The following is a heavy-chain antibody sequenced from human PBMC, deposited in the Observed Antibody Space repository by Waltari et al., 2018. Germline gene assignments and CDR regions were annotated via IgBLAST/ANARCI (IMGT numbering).Heavy chain of an antibody. Sequence: QVQLVQSGAEVKKPGSSVKVSCKASGGTFRSYAISWVRQAPGQGREWMGRIIPIFGTANYAQKFQGRVTITADKSTSTAYMELSSLRSEDTAVYYCARDQGKYYYDSSGYYGVSGAFDIWGQGTMVTVSS. V-gene: IGHV1-69*08. D-gene: IGHD3-22*01. CDR1: GGTFRSYA. CDR3: ARDQGKYYYDSSGYYGVSGAFDI. CDR2: IIPIFGTA. J-gene: IGHJ3*02.